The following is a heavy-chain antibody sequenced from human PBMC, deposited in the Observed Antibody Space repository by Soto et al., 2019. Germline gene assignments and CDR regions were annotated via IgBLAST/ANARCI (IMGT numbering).Heavy chain of an antibody. D-gene: IGHD2-8*01. J-gene: IGHJ4*02. CDR2: IYPADSDT. CDR3: ARLMVSTPNFDH. Sequence: PGESLKISCKASGYAVTSYWIGWVRQMPGKGLELMGIIYPADSDTRYSPSFQGQVTISADKSINTAYLQWRTLEASDTAMYYCARLMVSTPNFDHWGQGALVTVSS. CDR1: GYAVTSYW. V-gene: IGHV5-51*01.